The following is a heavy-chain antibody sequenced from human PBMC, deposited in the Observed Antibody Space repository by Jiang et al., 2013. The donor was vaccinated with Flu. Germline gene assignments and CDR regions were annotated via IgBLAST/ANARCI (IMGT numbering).Heavy chain of an antibody. J-gene: IGHJ6*01. CDR1: GGSISSYY. CDR3: ARDERGYCSSGSCYGDYHYYYMDV. CDR2: IYYSGST. Sequence: GPGLVKPSETLSLTCTVSGGSISSYYWSWIRQPPGKGLEWIGYIYYSGSTNYNPSLKSRVTISVDTSKNQFSLKVRSVTAADTAVYYCARDERGYCSSGSCYGDYHYYYMDVVGQRGPRSPVSS. D-gene: IGHD2-15*01. V-gene: IGHV4-59*01.